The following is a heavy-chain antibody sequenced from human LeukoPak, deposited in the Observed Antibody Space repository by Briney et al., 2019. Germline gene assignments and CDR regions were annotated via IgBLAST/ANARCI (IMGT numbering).Heavy chain of an antibody. Sequence: PSQTLSPTCTVSGCSISSGTYYCSWIRQHPGKGLEWIGCIYYSGSTYYSPSLKSRVSISVDTSKNRFSLNLNFVTAADTAVYYGATYVQGSRAFAIRSQGTMVTVSS. CDR2: IYYSGST. CDR3: ATYVQGSRAFAI. J-gene: IGHJ3*02. D-gene: IGHD3-10*02. V-gene: IGHV4-31*03. CDR1: GCSISSGTYY.